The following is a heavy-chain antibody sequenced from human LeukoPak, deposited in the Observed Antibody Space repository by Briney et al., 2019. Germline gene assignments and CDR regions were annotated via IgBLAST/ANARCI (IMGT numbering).Heavy chain of an antibody. V-gene: IGHV1-18*04. CDR1: GYTFTSYG. Sequence: ASVKVSCKASGYTFTSYGISWVRQAPGKGLEWMGWISAYNGNTNYAQKLQGRVTMTTDTSTSTAYMELRSLRSDDTAVYYCARTPDTGFDSSGWHFEEYAFDIWGQGTMVTVSS. J-gene: IGHJ3*02. D-gene: IGHD6-19*01. CDR3: ARTPDTGFDSSGWHFEEYAFDI. CDR2: ISAYNGNT.